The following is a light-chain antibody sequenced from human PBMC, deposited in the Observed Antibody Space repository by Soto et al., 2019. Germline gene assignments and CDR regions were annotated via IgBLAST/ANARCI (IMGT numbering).Light chain of an antibody. Sequence: DIQMTQSPSSLSASVGDRVTITCRASQGSRNDLGWYQQKPGKAPKRLIYDASILQSGVPSRFSGSGSGTDFTLTISRLQPDDFATYYCQQTISFPWTFGQGTKVDIK. CDR3: QQTISFPWT. CDR2: DAS. J-gene: IGKJ1*01. CDR1: QGSRND. V-gene: IGKV1-17*01.